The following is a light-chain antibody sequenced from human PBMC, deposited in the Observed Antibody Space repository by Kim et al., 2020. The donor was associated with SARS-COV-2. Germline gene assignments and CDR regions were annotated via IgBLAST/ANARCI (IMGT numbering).Light chain of an antibody. CDR3: AAWDDSLNGPV. CDR2: SDN. Sequence: QSVLTQPPSPSGTPGQRVTISCSGSRSNIGSNTVNWYQQLPGTAPKLLIYSDNQRPSGFPDRFSGSKSGTSASLAISGLQSEDEADYYCAAWDDSLNGPVFGGGTQLTVL. V-gene: IGLV1-44*01. J-gene: IGLJ3*02. CDR1: RSNIGSNT.